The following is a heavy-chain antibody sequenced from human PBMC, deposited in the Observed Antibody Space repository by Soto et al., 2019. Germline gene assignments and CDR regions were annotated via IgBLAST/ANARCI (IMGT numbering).Heavy chain of an antibody. CDR3: VRDGRIERSTMIVVVDDAFDI. CDR1: GYTFTSYG. CDR2: ISAYNGNT. D-gene: IGHD3-22*01. J-gene: IGHJ3*02. V-gene: IGHV1-18*04. Sequence: ASVKVSCKASGYTFTSYGISWVRQAPVQGLEWMGWISAYNGNTNYAQKLQGRVTMTTDTSTSTAYMELRSLRSDDTAVYYCVRDGRIERSTMIVVVDDAFDIWGQGTMVTVSS.